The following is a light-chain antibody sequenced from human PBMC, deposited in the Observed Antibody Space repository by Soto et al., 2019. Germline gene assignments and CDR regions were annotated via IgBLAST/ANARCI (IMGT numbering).Light chain of an antibody. CDR1: QGINNH. CDR3: QKYNSAPLT. Sequence: DIQMTQSPSSLSVSVGDRVAITCRASQGINNHLAWYQQKPGEVPKLLIFAASTLHSGVPSRFSGSVYGTDFTLTISSLQPEDVATYYCQKYNSAPLTFGQGTKLEI. J-gene: IGKJ2*01. V-gene: IGKV1-27*01. CDR2: AAS.